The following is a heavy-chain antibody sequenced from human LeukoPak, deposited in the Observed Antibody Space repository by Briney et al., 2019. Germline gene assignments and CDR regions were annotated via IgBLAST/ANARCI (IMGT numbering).Heavy chain of an antibody. Sequence: SETLSLTCTVPGGTISSSSYYWGWIRQPPGKGLEWIGSIYYSGSTYYNPSLKSRVTISVDTSKNQFSLKLSSVTAADTAVYYCARLKVGYIARTLKRARGAFDIWGQGTMVTVSS. CDR3: ARLKVGYIARTLKRARGAFDI. J-gene: IGHJ3*02. D-gene: IGHD5-24*01. CDR1: GGTISSSSYY. V-gene: IGHV4-39*01. CDR2: IYYSGST.